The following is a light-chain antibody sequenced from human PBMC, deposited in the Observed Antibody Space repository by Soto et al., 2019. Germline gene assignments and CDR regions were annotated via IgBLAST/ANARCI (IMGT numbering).Light chain of an antibody. J-gene: IGLJ2*01. CDR3: SSYSSRKTLEI. V-gene: IGLV2-14*01. CDR2: EVK. Sequence: QSALTQPASVSGSPGQSITISCTGTSSDVGGYHFVSWYQQHPGKAPKLIIFEVKNRPSGVSNRFSGSKSGNTASLTISGLQAEDEADYYCSSYSSRKTLEIFGGGTQLTVL. CDR1: SSDVGGYHF.